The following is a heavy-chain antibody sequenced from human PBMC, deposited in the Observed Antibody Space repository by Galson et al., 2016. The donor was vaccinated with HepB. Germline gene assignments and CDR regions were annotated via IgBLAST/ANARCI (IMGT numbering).Heavy chain of an antibody. Sequence: CAISGDSVSSNTAAWSWIRQSPSRGLEWLGRTYYRSKWYNDYAVSVKSRVTIEPDTPKNQFSVHLKDVTPEDTAVYYCARVVAATSRPFYHGLDVWGQGTAVTVSS. CDR2: TYYRSKWYN. D-gene: IGHD6-19*01. J-gene: IGHJ6*02. V-gene: IGHV6-1*01. CDR1: GDSVSSNTAA. CDR3: ARVVAATSRPFYHGLDV.